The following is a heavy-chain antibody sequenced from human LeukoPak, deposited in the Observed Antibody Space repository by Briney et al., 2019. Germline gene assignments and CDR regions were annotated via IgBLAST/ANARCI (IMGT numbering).Heavy chain of an antibody. J-gene: IGHJ4*02. CDR2: INPNSAGT. V-gene: IGHV1-2*02. D-gene: IGHD2-2*01. CDR1: GYTFTDYY. Sequence: ASEKVSCKASGYTFTDYYMHWVRQAPGQGLESMGWINPNSAGTNYAQNLQGRVTMTRDTSINTAYMELTRLRSDDTAVYYCARRYCSSTSCYYFDYWGQGTLVTVSS. CDR3: ARRYCSSTSCYYFDY.